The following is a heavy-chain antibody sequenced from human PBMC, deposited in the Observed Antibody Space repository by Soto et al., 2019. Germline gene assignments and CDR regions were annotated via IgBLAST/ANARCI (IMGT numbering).Heavy chain of an antibody. CDR3: ARGNYQLPPVHYYYGMDV. CDR1: GFTFSSYG. J-gene: IGHJ6*02. D-gene: IGHD2-2*01. Sequence: PGGSLRLSCAASGFTFSSYGMHWVRQAPGKGLEWVAVIWYDGSNKYYADSVKGRFTISRDNSKNTLYLQMNSLRAEDAAVYYCARGNYQLPPVHYYYGMDVWGQGTTFTVSS. CDR2: IWYDGSNK. V-gene: IGHV3-33*01.